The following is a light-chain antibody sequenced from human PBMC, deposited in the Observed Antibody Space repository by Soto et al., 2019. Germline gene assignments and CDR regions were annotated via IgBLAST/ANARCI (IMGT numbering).Light chain of an antibody. CDR3: SSYTSSNTLV. J-gene: IGLJ2*01. CDR1: SSDVGYYNY. CDR2: EVS. Sequence: QSALTQPASVSGSPGQSITISCTGTSSDVGYYNYVSWFQQYPGKAPKLMIYEVSNRPSGVSFRFSGSKSGNTASLTISGLQAVDEADYYCSSYTSSNTLVLGGGTKLTVL. V-gene: IGLV2-14*01.